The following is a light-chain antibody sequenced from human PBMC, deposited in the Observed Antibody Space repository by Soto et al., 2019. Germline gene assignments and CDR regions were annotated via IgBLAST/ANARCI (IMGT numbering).Light chain of an antibody. CDR1: STDVGDFNY. CDR3: SSYSSSTTHVV. CDR2: DVT. J-gene: IGLJ2*01. V-gene: IGLV2-14*03. Sequence: QSALTQPASVSGSPGRSVTISCTGTSTDVGDFNYVSWYQHLPGRAPKLIIYDVTNRPSGISYRFSASKSGRMASLTISGLQAEDEGDYYCSSYSSSTTHVVFGGGTKLTVL.